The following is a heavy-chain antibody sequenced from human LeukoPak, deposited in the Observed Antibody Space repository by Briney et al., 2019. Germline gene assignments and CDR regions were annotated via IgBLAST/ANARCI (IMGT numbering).Heavy chain of an antibody. Sequence: TSETLSLTCTVSGGSISSYYWSWIRQPPGKGLEWIGYIYYSGSTNYNPSLKSRVTISVDTSKNQFSLKLSSVTAADTAVYYCAREKADVNYYGSKYYYGMDVWGQGTTVTVSS. CDR1: GGSISSYY. D-gene: IGHD3-10*01. CDR3: AREKADVNYYGSKYYYGMDV. V-gene: IGHV4-59*01. CDR2: IYYSGST. J-gene: IGHJ6*02.